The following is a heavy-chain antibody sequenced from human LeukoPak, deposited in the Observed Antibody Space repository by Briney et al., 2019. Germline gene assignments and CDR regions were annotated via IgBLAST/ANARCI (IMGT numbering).Heavy chain of an antibody. CDR3: ARGLAPDPGYFDS. D-gene: IGHD1-14*01. V-gene: IGHV4-39*01. J-gene: IGHJ4*02. CDR1: GGSISSSSYY. Sequence: SETLSLTCTVSGGSISSSSYYWGWIRQPPGKGLEWIGSIYYSGSTYYNPSLKSRVTISVDTSKNQFSLKLSSVTAADTAVYYCARGLAPDPGYFDSWGQGTLVTVSP. CDR2: IYYSGST.